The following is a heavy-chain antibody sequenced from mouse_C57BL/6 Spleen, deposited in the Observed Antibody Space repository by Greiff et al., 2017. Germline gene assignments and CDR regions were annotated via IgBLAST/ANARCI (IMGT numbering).Heavy chain of an antibody. D-gene: IGHD1-1*01. CDR3: ARGTTVDPFDY. CDR2: ISSGSSTI. CDR1: GFTFSDYG. Sequence: EVKVEESGGGLVKPGGSLKLSCAASGFTFSDYGMHWVRQAPEKGLEWVAYISSGSSTIYYADTVKGRFTISRDNAKNTLFLQMTSLRSEDTAMYYCARGTTVDPFDYWGQGTTLTVSS. J-gene: IGHJ2*01. V-gene: IGHV5-17*01.